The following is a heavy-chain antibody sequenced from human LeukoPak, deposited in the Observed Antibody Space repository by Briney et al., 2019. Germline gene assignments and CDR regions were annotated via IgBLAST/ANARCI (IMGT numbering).Heavy chain of an antibody. CDR2: ISGSVGST. D-gene: IGHD4/OR15-4a*01. V-gene: IGHV3-23*01. Sequence: GGSLRLSCAASGFTLSSYAMSWVRQAPGKGLEWVSSISGSVGSTYYADSVKGRFTISRDNSKNTLYLQMNSLRAEDTAVYYCARRAGAYSHPYDYWGQGTLVTVSS. CDR3: ARRAGAYSHPYDY. J-gene: IGHJ4*02. CDR1: GFTLSSYA.